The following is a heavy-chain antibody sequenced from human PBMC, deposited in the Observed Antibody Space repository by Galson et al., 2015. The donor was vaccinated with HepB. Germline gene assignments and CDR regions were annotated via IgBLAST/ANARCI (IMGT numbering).Heavy chain of an antibody. CDR3: AHHCGGDCTGPQHYYGMDG. CDR1: GYTFSSQY. Sequence: QSGAEVKKPGESLRISCEASGYTFSSQYITWVRQLPGKGLEWVGKIDLSDSYSSYSPSFEGHVAISIDKSTRTAYLQWSSLKASDSAIYYCAHHCGGDCTGPQHYYGMDGWGQGTTVTV. V-gene: IGHV5-10-1*01. J-gene: IGHJ6*02. D-gene: IGHD2-21*02. CDR2: IDLSDSYS.